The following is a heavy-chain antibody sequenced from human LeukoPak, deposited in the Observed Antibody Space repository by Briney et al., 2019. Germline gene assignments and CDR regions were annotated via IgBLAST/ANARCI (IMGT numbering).Heavy chain of an antibody. CDR1: GFTFSSHN. D-gene: IGHD2-2*01. Sequence: GSLRLSCAASGFTFSSHNMVWVRQPPGKGLEWIGEINHSGRTYYNPSLKSRVTISVDTSKNQFSLNLSSVTAADTAVYYCARDVVVVPAAIHYGMDVWGQGTTVTVSS. CDR3: ARDVVVVPAAIHYGMDV. V-gene: IGHV4-34*01. J-gene: IGHJ6*02. CDR2: INHSGRT.